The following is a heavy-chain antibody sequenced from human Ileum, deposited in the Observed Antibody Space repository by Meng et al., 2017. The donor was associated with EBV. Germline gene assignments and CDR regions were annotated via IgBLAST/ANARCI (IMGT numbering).Heavy chain of an antibody. D-gene: IGHD3-10*01. J-gene: IGHJ4*02. CDR2: IHNSGTT. CDR3: ADPPSGF. Sequence: QVQLQESGPALVKPSGPLSLTCVVSGGSINSLNHNVWNWVRQAPGKGLEWIGEIHNSGTTNYNPSFESRVSISLDTSRNQFSLMLTSVTAADTAVYYCADPPSGFWGQGILVTVSS. CDR1: GGSINSLNHNV. V-gene: IGHV4-4*02.